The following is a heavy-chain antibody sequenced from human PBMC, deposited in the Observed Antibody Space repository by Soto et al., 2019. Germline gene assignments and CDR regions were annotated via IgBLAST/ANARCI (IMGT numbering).Heavy chain of an antibody. CDR3: ARAMVRGKNYYGMDV. V-gene: IGHV5-51*03. J-gene: IGHJ6*02. CDR1: GYSFTTYW. D-gene: IGHD3-10*01. Sequence: EVQLVQSGAEVKKPGESLKISCKGSGYSFTTYWIGWVRQMPGKGLECMGIIYPGDSDTRYSPSFQGQVTIPADKSIXTAYLQWSSLKASDTAMYYCARAMVRGKNYYGMDVWGQGTTVTVSS. CDR2: IYPGDSDT.